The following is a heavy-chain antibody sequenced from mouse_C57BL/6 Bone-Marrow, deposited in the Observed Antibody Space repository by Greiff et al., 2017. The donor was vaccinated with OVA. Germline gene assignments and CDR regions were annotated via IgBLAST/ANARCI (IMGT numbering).Heavy chain of an antibody. V-gene: IGHV5-6*01. CDR1: GFTFSSYG. CDR2: ISSGGSYT. CDR3: ARPYYSNPYYFDY. J-gene: IGHJ2*01. Sequence: EVKLVESGGDLVKPGGSLKLSCAASGFTFSSYGMSWVRQTPDKRLEWVATISSGGSYTYYPDSVKGRFTISRDNAKNTLYLQMSSLKSEDTAMYYCARPYYSNPYYFDYWGQGTTLTVSS. D-gene: IGHD2-5*01.